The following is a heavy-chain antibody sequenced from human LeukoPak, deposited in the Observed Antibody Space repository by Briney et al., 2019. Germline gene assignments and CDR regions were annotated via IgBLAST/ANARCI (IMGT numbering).Heavy chain of an antibody. V-gene: IGHV5-51*01. J-gene: IGHJ4*02. CDR1: GYRFTSYW. D-gene: IGHD3-10*01. CDR2: IYPGDSDT. Sequence: GESLKISCKGSGYRFTSYWIGWVRQMPGKGLEWMGIIYPGDSDTRYSPSFQGQVTISADKSISTAYLQWSSLKASDTAMYYCARQAAIRGYHTGSNFDYWGQGTLVTVSS. CDR3: ARQAAIRGYHTGSNFDY.